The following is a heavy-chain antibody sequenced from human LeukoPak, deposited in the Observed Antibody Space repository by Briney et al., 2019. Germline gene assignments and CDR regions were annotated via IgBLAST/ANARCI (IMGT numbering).Heavy chain of an antibody. D-gene: IGHD3-16*01. J-gene: IGHJ3*02. V-gene: IGHV1-2*02. CDR3: ACSVSLRPQGGGEAHAFDI. CDR1: GYTFTGYY. CDR2: INPNSGGT. Sequence: GASVKVSCKASGYTFTGYYMHWVRQAPGQGLEWMGWINPNSGGTNYAQKFQGRVTMTRDTSISTAYMELSRLRSDDTAVYYCACSVSLRPQGGGEAHAFDIWGQGTMVTVSS.